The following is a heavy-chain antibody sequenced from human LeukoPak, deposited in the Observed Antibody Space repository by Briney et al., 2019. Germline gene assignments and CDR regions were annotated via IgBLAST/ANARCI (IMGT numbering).Heavy chain of an antibody. D-gene: IGHD6-6*01. V-gene: IGHV4-34*01. Sequence: SETLSLTCTVSGGSISSYYWSWIRQPPGKGLEWIGEINHSGSTNYNPSLKSRVTISVDTSKNQFSLKLSSVTAADTAVYYCASQGSSSVLYYWGQGTLVTVSS. CDR3: ASQGSSSVLYY. J-gene: IGHJ4*02. CDR2: INHSGST. CDR1: GGSISSYY.